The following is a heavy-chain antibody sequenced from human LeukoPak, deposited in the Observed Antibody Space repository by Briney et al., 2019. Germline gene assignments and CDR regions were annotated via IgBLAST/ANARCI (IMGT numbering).Heavy chain of an antibody. CDR3: ARVGGRGYSGYDIDY. V-gene: IGHV4-59*12. CDR1: GGSISTYY. D-gene: IGHD5-12*01. CDR2: IYYSGST. Sequence: PSETLSLTCTVSGGSISTYYWSWIRQPPGKGLEWIGYIYYSGSTNYNPSLKSRVTISVDKSKNQFSLKLSSVTAADTAVYYCARVGGRGYSGYDIDYWGQGTLVTVSS. J-gene: IGHJ4*02.